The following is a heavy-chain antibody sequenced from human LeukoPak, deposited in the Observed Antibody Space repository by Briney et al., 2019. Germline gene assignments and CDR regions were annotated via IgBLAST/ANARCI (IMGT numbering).Heavy chain of an antibody. CDR3: ARAARLRFFDY. CDR2: INHSGST. V-gene: IGHV4-34*01. D-gene: IGHD4-17*01. J-gene: IGHJ4*02. Sequence: SETLSLTCAVYGGSFSGYYWSWIRQPPGKGLEWIGEINHSGSTNYNPSLKSRVTISVDTSKNQFSLKLSSVTAADTAVYYCARAARLRFFDYWGQGTLVTVSS. CDR1: GGSFSGYY.